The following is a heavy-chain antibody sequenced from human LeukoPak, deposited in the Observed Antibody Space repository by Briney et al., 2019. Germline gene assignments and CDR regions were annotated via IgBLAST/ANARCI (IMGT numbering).Heavy chain of an antibody. D-gene: IGHD3-22*01. CDR1: GYTFTGYY. Sequence: ASVKVSCKASGYTFTGYYMHWVRQAPGQGLEWMGWINPNSGGTNYAQKFQGRVTMTRDTSISTAYMELSRLRSDDTAVYYCARHENYSESSDKYGGPFDYWGQGTQVTVSS. J-gene: IGHJ4*02. CDR3: ARHENYSESSDKYGGPFDY. CDR2: INPNSGGT. V-gene: IGHV1-2*02.